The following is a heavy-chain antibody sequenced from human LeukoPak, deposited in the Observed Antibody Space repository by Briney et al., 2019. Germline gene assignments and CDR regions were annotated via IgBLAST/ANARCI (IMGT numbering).Heavy chain of an antibody. V-gene: IGHV3-21*01. CDR1: GFTFSDYS. J-gene: IGHJ4*02. CDR3: AREKPLDY. Sequence: PGGPLRLSCAASGFTFSDYSMNWVRQAPGKGLEWVSFISSSSNYIYYADSLKGRFTISRDNAKNSLYLQMNGLRAEDTAVYYCAREKPLDYWGQGTLVTVSS. CDR2: ISSSSNYI.